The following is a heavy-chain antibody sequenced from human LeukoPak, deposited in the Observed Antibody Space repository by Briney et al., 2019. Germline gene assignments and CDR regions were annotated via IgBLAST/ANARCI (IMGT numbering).Heavy chain of an antibody. D-gene: IGHD1-1*01. Sequence: ASVTVSCKASGYTFTGYYMHWVRQAPGQGLEWMGWINPNSGGTKYAQKFQGRVTITRDTSISTAYMELSRLRSDDTAVYYCARGDWNGDYYSDYWGQGTLVTVSS. J-gene: IGHJ4*02. CDR2: INPNSGGT. CDR1: GYTFTGYY. CDR3: ARGDWNGDYYSDY. V-gene: IGHV1-2*02.